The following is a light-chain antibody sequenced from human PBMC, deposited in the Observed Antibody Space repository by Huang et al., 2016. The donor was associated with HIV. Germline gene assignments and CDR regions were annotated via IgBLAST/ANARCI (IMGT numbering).Light chain of an antibody. V-gene: IGKV1-39*01. CDR3: QQTYNTPWT. J-gene: IGKJ1*01. CDR2: ASS. Sequence: DIQMTQSPSSLSASVGDRVTITCRASQTLSSYLNWYQQRPGEAPKVLIYASSSLQSGVPSRFSGSGSATDFILTISSLQPEDFATYYCQQTYNTPWTFGQGTKVEIK. CDR1: QTLSSY.